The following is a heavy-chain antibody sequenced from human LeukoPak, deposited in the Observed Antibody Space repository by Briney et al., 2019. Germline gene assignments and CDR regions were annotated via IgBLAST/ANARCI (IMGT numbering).Heavy chain of an antibody. CDR3: AKDSEHSYGDY. D-gene: IGHD5-18*01. J-gene: IGHJ4*02. CDR1: GFTFSSYG. CDR2: ISYDGKNE. V-gene: IGHV3-30*18. Sequence: GGSLRLSCAASGFTFSSYGMHWVRQAPDKGPEWVATISYDGKNEYYADSVRGRFTVSRDNSKNTLYLQMNSLRAEDAAVYYCAKDSEHSYGDYWGQGTLVTVSS.